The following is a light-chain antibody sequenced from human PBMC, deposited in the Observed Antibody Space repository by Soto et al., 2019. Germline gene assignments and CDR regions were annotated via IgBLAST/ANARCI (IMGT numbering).Light chain of an antibody. V-gene: IGKV3-15*01. J-gene: IGKJ2*01. CDR1: QRISIN. CDR2: GAS. CDR3: QQYNSWPYA. Sequence: EILMTQSPATLSVPPGERVTLSCRASQRISINLAWYQQKPGQAPRLLIYGASSRAAGVPARFSGSGSWTDFTLTISSLQSADFAVYYCQQYNSWPYAFGQGTKLEI.